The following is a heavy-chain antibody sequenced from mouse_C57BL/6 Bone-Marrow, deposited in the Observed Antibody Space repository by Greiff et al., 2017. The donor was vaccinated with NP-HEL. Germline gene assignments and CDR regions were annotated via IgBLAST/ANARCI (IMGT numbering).Heavy chain of an antibody. D-gene: IGHD4-1*01. CDR3: ARLGARTYIDE. CDR2: ISSGGSYT. J-gene: IGHJ2*01. Sequence: EVQGVESGGDLVKPGGSLKLSCAASGFTFSSYGMSWVRQTPDKRLEWVATISSGGSYTYYPDSVKGRFTISRDNAKNTLYLQLSSLKSEDTARYYWARLGARTYIDEWGQGTTLTVSS. CDR1: GFTFSSYG. V-gene: IGHV5-6*01.